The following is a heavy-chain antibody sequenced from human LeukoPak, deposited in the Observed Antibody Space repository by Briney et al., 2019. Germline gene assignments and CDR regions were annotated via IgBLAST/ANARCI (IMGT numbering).Heavy chain of an antibody. D-gene: IGHD5-24*01. Sequence: GASVKVSCKASGGTFSSYAISWVRQTPGQGLEWMARIIPIVGIANYAQKFQGRVTITADKSTSTAYMELSSLRSEDTAVYYCAMATITTATFDYWGQGTLVTVSS. V-gene: IGHV1-69*04. CDR3: AMATITTATFDY. CDR1: GGTFSSYA. J-gene: IGHJ4*02. CDR2: IIPIVGIA.